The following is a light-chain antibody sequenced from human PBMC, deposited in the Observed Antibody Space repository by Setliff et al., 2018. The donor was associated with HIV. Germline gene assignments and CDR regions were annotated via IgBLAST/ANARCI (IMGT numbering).Light chain of an antibody. CDR2: EVR. CDR1: SSDVGGYNY. J-gene: IGLJ1*01. V-gene: IGLV2-14*01. CDR3: SSYAITNTLP. Sequence: QSALTQPASVSGSPGQSITISCTGTSSDVGGYNYVSWYQQHPGKAPKLIIYEVRNRPSGVSNRFSGSKSGNTASLTISGLQAEDGGDYYCSSYAITNTLPFGTGTKVTVL.